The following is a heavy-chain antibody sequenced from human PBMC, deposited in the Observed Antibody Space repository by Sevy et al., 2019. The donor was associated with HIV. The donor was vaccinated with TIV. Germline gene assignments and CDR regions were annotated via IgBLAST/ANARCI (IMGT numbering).Heavy chain of an antibody. V-gene: IGHV3-72*01. D-gene: IGHD2-15*01. CDR1: GFTFSDHY. J-gene: IGHJ6*03. Sequence: GESLKISCAASGFTFSDHYVDWVRQAPGKGLEWVGRIRNRPNSYTTEYAACVKGGFTISRDNSRISVYRQMNSLKTQDSAVYYCVRGRNCGVGGCQQISPYCLDVWGKGATVTVSS. CDR3: VRGRNCGVGGCQQISPYCLDV. CDR2: IRNRPNSYTT.